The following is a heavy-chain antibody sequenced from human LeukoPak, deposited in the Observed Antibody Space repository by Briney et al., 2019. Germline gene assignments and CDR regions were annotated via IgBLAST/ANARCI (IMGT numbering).Heavy chain of an antibody. CDR2: ISGSGGST. Sequence: GGSLRLSCAASGFTFNSYAMYWVRQAPGKGLEWVSTISGSGGSTYYADSVKGRFTISRDNSKNTLYLQMNSLRAEDTAVYYCAIFRVVTPFPPFDYWGQGTLVTVSS. V-gene: IGHV3-23*01. J-gene: IGHJ4*02. CDR3: AIFRVVTPFPPFDY. CDR1: GFTFNSYA. D-gene: IGHD3-3*01.